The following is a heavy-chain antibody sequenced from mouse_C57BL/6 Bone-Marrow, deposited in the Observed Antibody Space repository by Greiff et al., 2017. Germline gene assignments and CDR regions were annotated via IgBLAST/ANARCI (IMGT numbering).Heavy chain of an antibody. CDR2: ISNGGGST. D-gene: IGHD2-4*01. CDR1: GFTFSDYY. CDR3: ARGGIYYDYGDFDY. V-gene: IGHV5-12*01. Sequence: EVHLVESGGGLVQPGGSLKLSCAASGFTFSDYYMYWVRQTPEKRLEWVAYISNGGGSTYYPDTVKGRFTISRDNAKNTLYLQMSRLKSEDTAMYYCARGGIYYDYGDFDYWGQGTTLTVSS. J-gene: IGHJ2*01.